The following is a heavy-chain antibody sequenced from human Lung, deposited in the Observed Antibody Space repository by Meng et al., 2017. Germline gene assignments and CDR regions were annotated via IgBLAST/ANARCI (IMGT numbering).Heavy chain of an antibody. CDR3: ARYVFDSSSLYSSWFDP. V-gene: IGHV4-31*03. J-gene: IGHJ5*02. CDR1: GGSISSGTYY. Sequence: QVQLQESGPGLVKPSQTLSLTCTVSGGSISSGTYYWGWIRQLPGEGLEWIAYIHYSGSTYYSPSLKSRVTISVDTSKNQLSLKLSSMTAADTAVYYCARYVFDSSSLYSSWFDPWGQGTLVTVSS. CDR2: IHYSGST. D-gene: IGHD3-22*01.